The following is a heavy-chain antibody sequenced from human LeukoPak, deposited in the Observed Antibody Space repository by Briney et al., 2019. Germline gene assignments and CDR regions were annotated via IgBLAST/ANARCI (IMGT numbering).Heavy chain of an antibody. V-gene: IGHV4-39*01. CDR2: IYYSGNT. Sequence: SETPSLTCTVSGVSISTSTYYWAWIRQPPGKGLEWIGSIYYSGNTYYNPSLKSRVTISVDTSKNQFSLKLSSVTAADTAVYYCARPIVGATRGLDYWGQGTLVTVSS. D-gene: IGHD1-26*01. CDR1: GVSISTSTYY. CDR3: ARPIVGATRGLDY. J-gene: IGHJ4*02.